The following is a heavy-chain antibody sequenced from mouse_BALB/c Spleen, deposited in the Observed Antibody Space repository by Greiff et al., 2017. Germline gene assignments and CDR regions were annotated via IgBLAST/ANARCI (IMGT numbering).Heavy chain of an antibody. V-gene: IGHV1S81*02. D-gene: IGHD3-3*01. CDR2: INPSNGRT. CDR1: GYTFTSYW. J-gene: IGHJ3*01. CDR3: ARGTGPAWFAY. Sequence: VKLQQPGAELVKPGASVKLSCKASGYTFTSYWMHWVKQRPGQGLEWIGEINPSNGRTNYNEKFKSKATLTVDKSSSTAYMQLSSLTSEDSAVYYCARGTGPAWFAYWGQGTLVTVSA.